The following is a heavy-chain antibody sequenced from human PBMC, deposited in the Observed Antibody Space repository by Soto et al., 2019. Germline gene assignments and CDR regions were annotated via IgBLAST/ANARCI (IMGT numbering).Heavy chain of an antibody. V-gene: IGHV4-59*08. D-gene: IGHD1-1*01. CDR2: IYYSGST. CDR1: GDSISSYY. CDR3: ARHGRWHDLDI. J-gene: IGHJ3*02. Sequence: SETLSLTCTVSGDSISSYYWSWIRQPPGKGLEWIGYIYYSGSTNYNPSLKNRVTISVDTSKNQFSLKLSSVTAADTAVYYCARHGRWHDLDIWGQGTMVTVSS.